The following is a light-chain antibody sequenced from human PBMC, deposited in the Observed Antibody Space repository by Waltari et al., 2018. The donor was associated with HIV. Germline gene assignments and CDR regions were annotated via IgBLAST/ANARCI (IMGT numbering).Light chain of an antibody. CDR2: EVS. V-gene: IGLV2-8*01. CDR1: SSDVGGYNF. CDR3: SSYAGNRRV. J-gene: IGLJ3*02. Sequence: QSALTQPPSASGSPGQSVTIPCTGTSSDVGGYNFVSWYQHHPGKAPKLMIYEVSKRPSGVPDRFSGSKSGNTASLTVSGLQAEDEADYYCSSYAGNRRVFGGGTKLTVL.